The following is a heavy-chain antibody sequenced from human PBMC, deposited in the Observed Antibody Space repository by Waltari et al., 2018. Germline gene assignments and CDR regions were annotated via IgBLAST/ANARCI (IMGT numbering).Heavy chain of an antibody. CDR2: IYSGGST. V-gene: IGHV3-53*02. Sequence: VKLVETGGGLIQPGGSLRLDCAPAGLIAGNTYMSWVRQAPGKGLEWVSVIYSGGSTSYADSVKGRFTISRDKSKNTLYLQMNSLRAEDTAVYYCARDGGKGFDYWGQGTLVTVSS. CDR3: ARDGGKGFDY. CDR1: GLIAGNTY. D-gene: IGHD2-15*01. J-gene: IGHJ4*02.